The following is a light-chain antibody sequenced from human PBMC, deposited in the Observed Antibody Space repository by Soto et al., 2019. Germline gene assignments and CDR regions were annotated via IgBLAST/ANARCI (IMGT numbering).Light chain of an antibody. CDR3: CSYAGSSTLYV. CDR2: EVN. J-gene: IGLJ1*01. V-gene: IGLV2-23*02. Sequence: QSALPQPASVSGSPGQSITISCTGTSSDVGSYNLVSWYQQHPGKAPKLMIYEVNKRPSGVSNRFSGSKSGNTASLTISGLQAEDEADYYCCSYAGSSTLYVFGTETKLSVL. CDR1: SSDVGSYNL.